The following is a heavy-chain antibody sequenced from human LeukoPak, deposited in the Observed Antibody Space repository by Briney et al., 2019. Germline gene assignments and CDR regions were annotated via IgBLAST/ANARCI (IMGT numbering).Heavy chain of an antibody. D-gene: IGHD3-16*01. CDR2: ISSSGSTI. V-gene: IGHV3-48*03. Sequence: PGGSLRLSCAASGFTFSSYEMNWVRQAPGKGLEWVSYISSSGSTIYYADSVKDRFTISRDNAKNSLYLQMNSLRAEDTAVYYCAGGTPEEDYWGQGTLVTVSS. CDR3: AGGTPEEDY. J-gene: IGHJ4*02. CDR1: GFTFSSYE.